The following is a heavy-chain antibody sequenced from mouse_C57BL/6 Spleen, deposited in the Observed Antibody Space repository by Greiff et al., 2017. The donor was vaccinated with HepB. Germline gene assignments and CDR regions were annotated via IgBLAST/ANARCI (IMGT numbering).Heavy chain of an antibody. D-gene: IGHD1-1*01. CDR1: GYTFTSYW. CDR2: INPSNGGT. V-gene: IGHV1-53*01. CDR3: ARSGSPYAMDY. J-gene: IGHJ4*01. Sequence: VQLQQPGTELVKPGASVKLSCKASGYTFTSYWMHWVKQRPGQGLEWIGNINPSNGGTNYNEKFKRKATLTVDKSSSTAYMQLSSLTSADSAVYYCARSGSPYAMDYWGQGTSVTVSS.